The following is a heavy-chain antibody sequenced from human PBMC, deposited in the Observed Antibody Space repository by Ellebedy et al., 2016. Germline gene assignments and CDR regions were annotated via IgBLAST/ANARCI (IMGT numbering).Heavy chain of an antibody. V-gene: IGHV3-7*01. Sequence: GGSLRLSCAGSGFFFNNYWMTWVRQAPGKGLEWVANIKEDGSEKYYVDSVKGRFTIARDNAKNSLYLQMNSLRAEDTAVYFCARVGNYFGSGSYSEYFQPWGQGTLVTVSS. CDR3: ARVGNYFGSGSYSEYFQP. J-gene: IGHJ1*01. CDR1: GFFFNNYW. D-gene: IGHD3-10*01. CDR2: IKEDGSEK.